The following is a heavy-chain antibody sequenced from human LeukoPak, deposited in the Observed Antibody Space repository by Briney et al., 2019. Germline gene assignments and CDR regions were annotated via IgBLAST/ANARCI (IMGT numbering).Heavy chain of an antibody. D-gene: IGHD3-22*01. Sequence: GGSLRLSCVGSGFTFSFYGIHWFRQAPGKGLEWVAVMWANGVNKYYADSVRGRFTVSRDNSKNTVYLQMNSLRAEDTAMYYCARDVDTSSHYSLFDFWGQGTLVTVSS. V-gene: IGHV3-33*01. CDR2: MWANGVNK. CDR3: ARDVDTSSHYSLFDF. CDR1: GFTFSFYG. J-gene: IGHJ4*01.